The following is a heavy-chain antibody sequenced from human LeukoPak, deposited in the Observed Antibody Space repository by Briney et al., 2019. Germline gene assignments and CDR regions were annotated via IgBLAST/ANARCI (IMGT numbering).Heavy chain of an antibody. D-gene: IGHD3-3*01. CDR1: GFTFSSYA. J-gene: IGHJ4*02. V-gene: IGHV3-23*01. CDR3: ASGPPFLKYFEY. CDR2: ISVGAEYI. Sequence: GGSLRLSCAASGFTFSSYAMSWVRQAPGKGLEWVSTISVGAEYIFYADSVKGRFTISRDDSNNALYLQMHSLRAEDTALYYCASGPPFLKYFEYWGQGTLVTLSS.